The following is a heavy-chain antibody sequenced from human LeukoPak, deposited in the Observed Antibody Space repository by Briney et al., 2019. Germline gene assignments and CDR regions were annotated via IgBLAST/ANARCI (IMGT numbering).Heavy chain of an antibody. D-gene: IGHD5-12*01. Sequence: ASVKVSCKASGYTFTGYYMHWVRQAPGQGLERIGWINPDNGGTNYAQKFQGRVTMTRDMSISTAYMELSRLRSDDTAVYYCARDPSNSGYDYLYYFDYWGQGTLVTVSS. J-gene: IGHJ4*02. CDR1: GYTFTGYY. CDR3: ARDPSNSGYDYLYYFDY. CDR2: INPDNGGT. V-gene: IGHV1-2*02.